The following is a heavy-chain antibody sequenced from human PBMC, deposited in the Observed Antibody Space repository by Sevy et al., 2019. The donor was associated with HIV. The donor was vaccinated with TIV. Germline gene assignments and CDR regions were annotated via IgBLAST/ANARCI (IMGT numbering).Heavy chain of an antibody. D-gene: IGHD4-4*01. V-gene: IGHV3-9*01. CDR2: ISWNSGSI. Sequence: SLKISCAASGFTFDDYAMHWVRQAPGKGLEWVSGISWNSGSIGYADSVKGRFTISRDNAKNSLYLQMNSLRAEDTALYYCVKENDYSNDYYYYYGMDVWGQGTTVTVSS. CDR1: GFTFDDYA. CDR3: VKENDYSNDYYYYYGMDV. J-gene: IGHJ6*02.